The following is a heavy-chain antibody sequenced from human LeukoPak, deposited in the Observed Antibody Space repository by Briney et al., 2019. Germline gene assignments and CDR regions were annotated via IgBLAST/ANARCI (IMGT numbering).Heavy chain of an antibody. Sequence: SETLSLTCTVSGGSVNNYYWSWVRQPAGKGLEWIGSIYYSGNTYYNPSLKSRVTISVDTSKNQFSLKLSSVTAADTAVYYCARGRYVTTRGGAAAGFLDYWGQGTLVTVST. CDR2: IYYSGNT. CDR3: ARGRYVTTRGGAAAGFLDY. J-gene: IGHJ4*02. D-gene: IGHD6-13*01. V-gene: IGHV4-59*05. CDR1: GGSVNNYY.